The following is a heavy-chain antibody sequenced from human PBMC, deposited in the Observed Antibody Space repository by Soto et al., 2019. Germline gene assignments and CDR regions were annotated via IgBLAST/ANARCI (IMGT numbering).Heavy chain of an antibody. Sequence: PSETLSLTCTVSGGSISSYYWSCIRQPPGKGLEWIGYIYYSGSTNYNPSLKSRVTISVDTSKNQFSLKLSSVTAADTAVYYCARTEYSSGWLALGSYFDYWGQGTLVTVSS. CDR3: ARTEYSSGWLALGSYFDY. CDR1: GGSISSYY. CDR2: IYYSGST. J-gene: IGHJ4*02. V-gene: IGHV4-59*01. D-gene: IGHD6-19*01.